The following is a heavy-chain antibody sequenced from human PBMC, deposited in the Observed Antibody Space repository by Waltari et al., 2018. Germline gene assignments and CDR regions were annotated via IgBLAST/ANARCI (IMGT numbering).Heavy chain of an antibody. V-gene: IGHV3-30-3*01. CDR3: ARDLFPYGSGSTPDY. CDR1: GFTFSSYA. Sequence: QVQLVESGGGVVQPGRSLRLSCAASGFTFSSYAMHWVRQAPGKGLEWVAVISYDGSNKYYADSVKGRFTISRDNSKNTLYLQMNSLRAEDTAVYYCARDLFPYGSGSTPDYWGQGTLVTVSS. D-gene: IGHD3-10*01. CDR2: ISYDGSNK. J-gene: IGHJ4*02.